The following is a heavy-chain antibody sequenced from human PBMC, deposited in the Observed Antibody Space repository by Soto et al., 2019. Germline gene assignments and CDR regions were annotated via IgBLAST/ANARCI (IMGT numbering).Heavy chain of an antibody. D-gene: IGHD3-16*01. CDR2: IYYSGST. J-gene: IGHJ6*02. CDR3: ARDGLGGGVIGDYYYGMDV. Sequence: SETLSLTCTVSGGSISSYYWSWIRQPPGKGLEWIGYIYYSGSTNYNPSLKSRVTISVDTSKNQFSLKLSSVTAADTAVYYCARDGLGGGVIGDYYYGMDVWGQGTTVTVSS. V-gene: IGHV4-59*01. CDR1: GGSISSYY.